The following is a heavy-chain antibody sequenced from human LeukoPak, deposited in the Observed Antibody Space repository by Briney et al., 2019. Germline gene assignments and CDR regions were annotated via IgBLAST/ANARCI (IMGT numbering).Heavy chain of an antibody. Sequence: GGALRLSCAPSGFTFSSHWMSWVRQAPGKGLEWVANIKHDGSEKYYVDSVKGRFTVSRDNAKNSLYLQMNSLRAEDTAVYYCAGDRSSRPLYYWGQGTLVTVSS. J-gene: IGHJ4*02. CDR3: AGDRSSRPLYY. CDR1: GFTFSSHW. V-gene: IGHV3-7*01. CDR2: IKHDGSEK. D-gene: IGHD2-2*01.